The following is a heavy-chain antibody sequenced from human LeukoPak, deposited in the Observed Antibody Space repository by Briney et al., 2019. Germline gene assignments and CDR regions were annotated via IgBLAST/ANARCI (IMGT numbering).Heavy chain of an antibody. CDR2: INTSGKT. D-gene: IGHD3-10*01. Sequence: SETLSFTCTASGDSISNYYWTWIRQSAGKGLQWIGRINTSGKTNYTPYLKSRVTVSLDTSKNQYSLNLSSVTAADTAVYYCARERLGFRVDVWGKGTTVTVSS. J-gene: IGHJ6*04. CDR1: GDSISNYY. CDR3: ARERLGFRVDV. V-gene: IGHV4-4*07.